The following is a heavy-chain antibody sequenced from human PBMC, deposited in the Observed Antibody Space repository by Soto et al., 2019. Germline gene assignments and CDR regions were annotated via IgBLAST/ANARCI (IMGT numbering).Heavy chain of an antibody. CDR1: GGSVSSGSYY. J-gene: IGHJ5*02. Sequence: QVQLQESGPGLVKPSETLSLTCTVSGGSVSSGSYYWSWIRQPPGNGLEWIGYIYYSGSTNYNPSLKSRVTISVVTAKSQFSLKLSSVTAADTAVYYCAREYSSSSVGYWFDPWGQGTLVTVSS. V-gene: IGHV4-61*01. CDR2: IYYSGST. CDR3: AREYSSSSVGYWFDP. D-gene: IGHD6-6*01.